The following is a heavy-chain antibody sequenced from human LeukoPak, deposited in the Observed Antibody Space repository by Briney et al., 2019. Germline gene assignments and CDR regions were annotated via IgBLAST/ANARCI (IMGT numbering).Heavy chain of an antibody. CDR3: ARVYSSTWYSGYLHMDV. D-gene: IGHD6-13*01. Sequence: GGSLRLSCAAFGFTLSTYGMHWVRQTPGRGLEWVAFRRYDGSNTYYADSVKGRFTISRDNDKKSLYLQMDSLRVEDTAVYYCARVYSSTWYSGYLHMDVWGKGTTVTVSS. CDR1: GFTLSTYG. J-gene: IGHJ6*03. CDR2: RRYDGSNT. V-gene: IGHV3-30*02.